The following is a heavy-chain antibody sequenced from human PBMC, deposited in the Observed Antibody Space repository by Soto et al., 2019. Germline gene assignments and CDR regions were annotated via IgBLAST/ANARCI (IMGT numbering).Heavy chain of an antibody. V-gene: IGHV1-69*13. CDR1: GGTFSSYA. J-gene: IGHJ4*02. CDR3: ASSVLITMIVVVTPLYYFDY. Sequence: SVKVSCKASGGTFSSYAISWVRQAPGQGLEWMGGIIPIFGTANYAQKFQGRVTITADESTSTAYMELSSLRSEDTAVYYCASSVLITMIVVVTPLYYFDYWGQGTLVTVSS. CDR2: IIPIFGTA. D-gene: IGHD3-22*01.